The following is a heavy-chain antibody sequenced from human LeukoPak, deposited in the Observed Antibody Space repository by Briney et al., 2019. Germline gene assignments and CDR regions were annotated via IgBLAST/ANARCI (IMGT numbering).Heavy chain of an antibody. D-gene: IGHD4-23*01. CDR3: AKDSYGGNRHDAFDI. J-gene: IGHJ3*02. Sequence: GGSLRLSCAASGFTFSSYAMSWVRQAPGKGLEWVSAISGSGGSTYYADSVKGRFAISRDNSKNTLYLQMNSLRAEDTAVYYCAKDSYGGNRHDAFDIWGQGTMVTVSS. CDR2: ISGSGGST. V-gene: IGHV3-23*01. CDR1: GFTFSSYA.